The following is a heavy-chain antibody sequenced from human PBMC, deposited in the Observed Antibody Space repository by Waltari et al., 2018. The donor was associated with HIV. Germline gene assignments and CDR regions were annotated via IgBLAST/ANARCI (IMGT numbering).Heavy chain of an antibody. D-gene: IGHD3-22*01. J-gene: IGHJ3*02. V-gene: IGHV5-51*03. Sequence: EVKLVQSGAEVRKSGESLKISCKASGYTFTNYWIAWVRQMSGEGLEWMGIIFPFDSDTRYNPSFEGQITISVDKSLATAYLEWNNLNASDAAIYYCARLFYYDTTGYINNAFDIWGQGTEVSVS. CDR2: IFPFDSDT. CDR1: GYTFTNYW. CDR3: ARLFYYDTTGYINNAFDI.